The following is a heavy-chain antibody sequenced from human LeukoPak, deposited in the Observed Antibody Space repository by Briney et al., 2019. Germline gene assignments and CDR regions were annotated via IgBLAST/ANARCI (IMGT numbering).Heavy chain of an antibody. J-gene: IGHJ4*02. CDR2: MNPNCGKT. V-gene: IGHV1-8*01. Sequence: GSSVNVSCKGSVYIFTSYDINWVRQATGQGREWMGLMNPNCGKTGYAQKFQGRVTMTKNTSISTAYRELSSLRSEDTTVYYCAREVGATNWGQGTLVTVSS. CDR1: VYIFTSYD. D-gene: IGHD1-26*01. CDR3: AREVGATN.